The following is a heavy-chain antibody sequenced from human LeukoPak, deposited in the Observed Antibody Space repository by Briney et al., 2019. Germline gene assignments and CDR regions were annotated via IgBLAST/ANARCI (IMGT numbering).Heavy chain of an antibody. CDR1: GFTFSNYW. J-gene: IGHJ4*02. CDR2: IYSDGITT. D-gene: IGHD1-26*01. CDR3: ARVPGGATFDY. V-gene: IGHV3-74*01. Sequence: PGGSLRLSCVASGFTFSNYWMHWARQAPGKGLVWVSRIYSDGITTTYADSVKGRFTISRDNAKNTLYLQMNSLRVEDTAVYYCARVPGGATFDYWGQGTLVTVSS.